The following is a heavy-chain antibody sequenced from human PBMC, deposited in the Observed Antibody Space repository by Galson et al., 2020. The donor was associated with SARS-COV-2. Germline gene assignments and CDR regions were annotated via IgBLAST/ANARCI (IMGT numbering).Heavy chain of an antibody. D-gene: IGHD3-9*01. V-gene: IGHV3-21*01. CDR3: ARRGDILTGYYTTSGWFDP. Sequence: GGSLRLSCAASGFTFSSYSMNWVRQAPGTGLEWVSSISSSSSYIYYADSVKGRFTISRDNAKNSLYLQMNSLRAEDTAVYYCARRGDILTGYYTTSGWFDPWGQGTLVTVSS. CDR2: ISSSSSYI. J-gene: IGHJ5*02. CDR1: GFTFSSYS.